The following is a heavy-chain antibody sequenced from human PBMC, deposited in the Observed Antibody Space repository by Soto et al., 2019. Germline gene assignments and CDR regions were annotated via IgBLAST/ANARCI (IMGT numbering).Heavy chain of an antibody. J-gene: IGHJ4*02. CDR1: GGSISNHY. CDR3: TRAYWCSEY. CDR2: IYYNGNT. Sequence: QVQLQESGPGLVKPSETLSLTCTVSGGSISNHYWSWIRQPPGKGLEWIGYIYYNGNTNYNPSLKRPSTMSGNTSKNQISPKVRSGTAADTAVYYRTRAYWCSEYWGQGTLVTVSS. D-gene: IGHD2-8*02. V-gene: IGHV4-59*11.